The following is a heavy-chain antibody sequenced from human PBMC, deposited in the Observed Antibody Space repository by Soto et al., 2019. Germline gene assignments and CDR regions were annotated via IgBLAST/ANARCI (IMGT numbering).Heavy chain of an antibody. J-gene: IGHJ5*02. Sequence: PSETLSLTCTVSGGSISSYYWSWIRQPPGKGLEWIGYIYYSGSTNYNPSLKSRVTISVDRSKNQFSLKLSSVTAADTAVYYCARGVYYHDSSGYYPPYNWFDPWGQGTLVTVSS. V-gene: IGHV4-59*12. CDR3: ARGVYYHDSSGYYPPYNWFDP. CDR2: IYYSGST. CDR1: GGSISSYY. D-gene: IGHD3-22*01.